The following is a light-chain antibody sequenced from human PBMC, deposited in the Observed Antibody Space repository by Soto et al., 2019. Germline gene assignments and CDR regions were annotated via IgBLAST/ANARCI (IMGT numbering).Light chain of an antibody. CDR1: QSVSSN. Sequence: EIVMTQSPATLSVSPGERATLSCRASQSVSSNLAWYQQKPGQAPRLLIYGASTRATGIPARFSGSGSGTEFTLTISSLQSEDFAVYYCQHYSNWPPTFGPGTKVEIK. CDR3: QHYSNWPPT. V-gene: IGKV3-15*01. J-gene: IGKJ3*01. CDR2: GAS.